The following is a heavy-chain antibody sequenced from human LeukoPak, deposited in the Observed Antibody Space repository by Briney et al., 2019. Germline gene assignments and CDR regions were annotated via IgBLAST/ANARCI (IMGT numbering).Heavy chain of an antibody. V-gene: IGHV4-59*01. CDR2: IPYSGST. Sequence: SETLSLTCTVSGGSFSGYLWTWIRQPPGKGLEWIGFIPYSGSTSYNPSLKSRVTISLDMSKNQFSLKLTSMTAAATAVYYCARNYPAGNYGNFDYWGQGTLVTVSP. CDR1: GGSFSGYL. CDR3: ARNYPAGNYGNFDY. D-gene: IGHD3-10*01. J-gene: IGHJ4*02.